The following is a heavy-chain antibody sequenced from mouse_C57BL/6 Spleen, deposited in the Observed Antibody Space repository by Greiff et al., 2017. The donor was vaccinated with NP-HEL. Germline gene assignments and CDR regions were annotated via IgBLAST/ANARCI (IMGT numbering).Heavy chain of an antibody. V-gene: IGHV1-42*01. CDR2: INPSTGGT. J-gene: IGHJ1*03. D-gene: IGHD1-1*01. Sequence: EVQLKESGPELVKPGASVKISCKASGYSFTGYYMNWVKQSPEKSLEWIGEINPSTGGTTYNQKFKAKATLTVDKSSSTAYMQLKSLTSEDSAVYYCARIDYYGSSYSFDVWGTGTTVTVSS. CDR1: GYSFTGYY. CDR3: ARIDYYGSSYSFDV.